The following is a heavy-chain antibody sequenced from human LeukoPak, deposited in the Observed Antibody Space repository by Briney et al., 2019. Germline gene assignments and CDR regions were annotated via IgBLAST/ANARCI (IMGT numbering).Heavy chain of an antibody. D-gene: IGHD3-16*01. CDR2: TKQDGSEK. Sequence: GGSLRLSCAASGFTFSGYWMSWVRQAPGKGLEWVANTKQDGSEKYYVDSVKGRFTISRDNAKKSLYLQMNSLRAEDTAVYYCAKGYYDYVWGSYYFDYWGQGTLVTVSS. CDR3: AKGYYDYVWGSYYFDY. CDR1: GFTFSGYW. J-gene: IGHJ4*02. V-gene: IGHV3-7*01.